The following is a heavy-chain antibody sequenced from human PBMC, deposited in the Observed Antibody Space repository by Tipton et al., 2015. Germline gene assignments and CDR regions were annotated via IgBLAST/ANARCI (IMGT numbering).Heavy chain of an antibody. Sequence: TLSLTCVVYGGSFSGYYWSWIRQPPGKGLEWIGEISRSGSTNYNPSLKSRVTISVDTSRNQFSLKLSSVTAADTALYHCALTSNRPRVTVGITGATYYPGYYYYYGMDVWGQGTTVTVSS. CDR1: GGSFSGYY. CDR2: ISRSGST. V-gene: IGHV4-34*01. J-gene: IGHJ6*02. CDR3: ALTSNRPRVTVGITGATYYPGYYYYYGMDV. D-gene: IGHD1-20*01.